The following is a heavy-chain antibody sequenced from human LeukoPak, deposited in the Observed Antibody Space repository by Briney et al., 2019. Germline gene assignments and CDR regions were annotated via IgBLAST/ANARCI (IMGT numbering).Heavy chain of an antibody. Sequence: GESLKISCKGSGYSFTSYWIGWVRQMPGKGLEWMGIIYPGDSDTRYSPSFQGQVTISADKSISTAYLQWSSLKASDTAMYYCARRFYDFWSGEGWFDPWGQGILVTVSS. J-gene: IGHJ5*02. CDR2: IYPGDSDT. V-gene: IGHV5-51*01. CDR1: GYSFTSYW. CDR3: ARRFYDFWSGEGWFDP. D-gene: IGHD3-3*01.